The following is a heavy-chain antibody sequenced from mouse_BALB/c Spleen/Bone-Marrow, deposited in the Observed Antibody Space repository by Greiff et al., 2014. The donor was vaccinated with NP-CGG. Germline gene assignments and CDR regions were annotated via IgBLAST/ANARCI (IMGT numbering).Heavy chain of an antibody. CDR3: ARTGNYYGSSSDY. D-gene: IGHD1-1*01. CDR1: GYTFTSYV. V-gene: IGHV1-14*01. Sequence: VQLQQSGPEPVKPGTSVKMSCKASGYTFTSYVIHWVKQKPGQGLEWIGYINPFNDGTKYNEKFKDKATLTSDKSSNTAYMELSSLTSEDSAVYYCARTGNYYGSSSDYWGQGTTLTVSS. CDR2: INPFNDGT. J-gene: IGHJ2*01.